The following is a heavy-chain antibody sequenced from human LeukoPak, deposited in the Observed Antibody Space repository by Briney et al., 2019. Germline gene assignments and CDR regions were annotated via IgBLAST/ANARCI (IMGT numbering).Heavy chain of an antibody. CDR3: AKDRWAGQQQLSLDY. V-gene: IGHV3-30*04. Sequence: GGSLRLSCAASGFTFSSYAMHWVRQAPGKGLEWVAVISYDGSNKYYADSVKGRFTISRDNSKNTLYLQMNSLRAEDTAVYYCAKDRWAGQQQLSLDYWGQGTLATVSS. CDR2: ISYDGSNK. CDR1: GFTFSSYA. D-gene: IGHD6-13*01. J-gene: IGHJ4*02.